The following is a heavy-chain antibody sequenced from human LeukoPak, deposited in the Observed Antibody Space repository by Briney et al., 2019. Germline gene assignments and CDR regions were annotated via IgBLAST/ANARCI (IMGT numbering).Heavy chain of an antibody. V-gene: IGHV1-69*13. Sequence: ASVKVSCKASGGTFSSYAISWVRQAPGQGLEWMGGIIPIFGTANYAQKFQGRVTITADESTSTAYMELSSLRSEDTAVYYCASNYGDYGARFDYWGQGTLVTVSS. D-gene: IGHD4-17*01. J-gene: IGHJ4*02. CDR1: GGTFSSYA. CDR3: ASNYGDYGARFDY. CDR2: IIPIFGTA.